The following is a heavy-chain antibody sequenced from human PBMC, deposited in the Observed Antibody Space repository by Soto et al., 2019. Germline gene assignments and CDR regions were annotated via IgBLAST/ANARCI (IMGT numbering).Heavy chain of an antibody. V-gene: IGHV1-58*02. CDR3: ARVGCSSTSLRKDCYYGMDV. J-gene: IGHJ6*02. CDR1: GFTFTSSA. Sequence: SVKVSCKASGFTFTSSAMQWVRQARGQRLEWIGWIVVGSGNTNYAQKFQERVTITRDMSTSTAYMELRSLRSDDTAVYYCARVGCSSTSLRKDCYYGMDVWGQRTTVTVSS. CDR2: IVVGSGNT. D-gene: IGHD2-2*01.